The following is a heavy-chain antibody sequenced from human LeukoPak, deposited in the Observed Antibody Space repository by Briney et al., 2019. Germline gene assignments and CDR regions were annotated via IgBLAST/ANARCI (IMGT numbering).Heavy chain of an antibody. Sequence: SGPTLLNPTQTLTLTFTFSGFSLSTSGMCVGWIRQPPGKALEWLARIDWDDDKYYSTSLKTRLTISKDTSKNQVVLTMTNMDPVDTATYYCARELWFGELPRFDPWGQGTLVTVSS. V-gene: IGHV2-70*11. J-gene: IGHJ5*02. CDR2: IDWDDDK. D-gene: IGHD3-10*01. CDR3: ARELWFGELPRFDP. CDR1: GFSLSTSGMC.